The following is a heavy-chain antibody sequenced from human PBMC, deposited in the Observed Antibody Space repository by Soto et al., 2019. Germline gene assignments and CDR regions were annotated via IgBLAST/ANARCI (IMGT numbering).Heavy chain of an antibody. CDR3: ARDLYYGGSGSSSPKGAFDS. CDR1: GGSFSGYY. D-gene: IGHD3-10*01. Sequence: SETLSLTCAVYGGSFSGYYWSWIRQPPGKGLEWIGETNHSGSTNYNPSLKSRVTISVDTSKNQFSLKLSSVTAADTAVYYCARDLYYGGSGSSSPKGAFDSWGQGKMVTVSS. V-gene: IGHV4-34*01. J-gene: IGHJ3*02. CDR2: TNHSGST.